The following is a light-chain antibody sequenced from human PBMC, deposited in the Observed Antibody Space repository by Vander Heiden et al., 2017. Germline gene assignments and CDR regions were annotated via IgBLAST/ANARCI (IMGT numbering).Light chain of an antibody. Sequence: EFVLTQSPATLCLSPGERATLSCRASQSVSSYLAWYQQKPGQAPRLLIYDASNRAAGIPARFSGSGSGTDFTLTISSLEPEDFAVYYCQRRRDWPLTFGGGTKVEIK. CDR2: DAS. V-gene: IGKV3-11*01. CDR3: QRRRDWPLT. CDR1: QSVSSY. J-gene: IGKJ4*01.